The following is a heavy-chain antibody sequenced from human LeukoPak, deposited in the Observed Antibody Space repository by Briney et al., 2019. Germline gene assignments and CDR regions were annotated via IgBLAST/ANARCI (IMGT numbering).Heavy chain of an antibody. J-gene: IGHJ4*02. D-gene: IGHD5-24*01. CDR3: AKGVEMATIHYYFDY. CDR2: ISGSGGST. CDR1: GFTFSSYA. V-gene: IGHV3-23*01. Sequence: GGSLRLSCAASGFTFSSYAMSWVRQAPGEGLEWVSAISGSGGSTHYADSVKGRFTISRDNSKNTLYLQMNSLRAEDTAVYYCAKGVEMATIHYYFDYWGQGTLVTVSP.